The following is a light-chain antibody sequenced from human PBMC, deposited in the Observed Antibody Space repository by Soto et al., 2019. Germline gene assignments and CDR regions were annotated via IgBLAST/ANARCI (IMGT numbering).Light chain of an antibody. V-gene: IGLV2-14*01. J-gene: IGLJ3*02. CDR2: EVS. CDR3: SSYTSSSPWV. CDR1: SSDVGGYNY. Sequence: QSALTQPASVSGSPGQSITISCTGTSSDVGGYNYVSWYQQHPGKAPKLMIYEVSNRPSGVSNRFSGSKSGNTASLTISGLEAGDEADYYCSSYTSSSPWVFGGVTKLTV.